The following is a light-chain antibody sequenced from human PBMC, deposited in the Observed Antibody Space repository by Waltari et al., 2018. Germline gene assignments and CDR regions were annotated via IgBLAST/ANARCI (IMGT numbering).Light chain of an antibody. V-gene: IGKV3-11*01. Sequence: EIVLTQSPATLSLSPGVRATLSCRASQSVSTYLAWYQQRPGQPPSLLIYDSSSRATGIPARCSGSGSETYFTRTISSLEPEDFAVYYCQQRYKWPLTFGGGSKVEI. CDR2: DSS. J-gene: IGKJ4*01. CDR3: QQRYKWPLT. CDR1: QSVSTY.